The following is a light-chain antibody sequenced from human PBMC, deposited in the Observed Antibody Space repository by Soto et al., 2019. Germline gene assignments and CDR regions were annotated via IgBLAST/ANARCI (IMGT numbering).Light chain of an antibody. J-gene: IGKJ5*01. CDR2: YAS. CDR3: LQSSSWPPIT. Sequence: EIVLTQSPATLSLSPGERATLSCRASQSVSNYLSWYQQKPGQAPRLLVYYASNRATGSPARFSGSGSGTDFTLTISSLEPEDFAVYYCLQSSSWPPITVGQGTRLEIK. CDR1: QSVSNY. V-gene: IGKV3-11*01.